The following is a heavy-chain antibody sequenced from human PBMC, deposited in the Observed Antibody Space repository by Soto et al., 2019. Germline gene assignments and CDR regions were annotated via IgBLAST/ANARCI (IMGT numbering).Heavy chain of an antibody. J-gene: IGHJ5*02. V-gene: IGHV4-39*01. CDR3: ARPINYYDSSGKGRNWFPP. CDR1: GCSISSISSY. D-gene: IGHD3-22*01. Sequence: SETLSLTCTVPGCSISSISSYWGWIRQPPGKGLEWIGSIYYSGSTYYNPSLKSRVTISVDTSKNQFSLKLSSVTAADTAVYYCARPINYYDSSGKGRNWFPPWGQGTLVTVS. CDR2: IYYSGST.